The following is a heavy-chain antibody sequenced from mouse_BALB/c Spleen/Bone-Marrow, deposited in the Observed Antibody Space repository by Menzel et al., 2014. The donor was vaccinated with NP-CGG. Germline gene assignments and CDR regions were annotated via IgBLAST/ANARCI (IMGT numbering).Heavy chain of an antibody. CDR1: GYTFTDYN. CDR3: ARGGDRYDDWFAY. D-gene: IGHD2-14*01. Sequence: SGPELVKPGASVKISCKASGYTFTDYNMHWVKQSHGKSLEWIGYIYPYNGGTGYNQKFKSKATLTVDNSPSTAYMELRSLTSEDSTVYYCARGGDRYDDWFAYWGQGTLVTVSA. CDR2: IYPYNGGT. J-gene: IGHJ3*01. V-gene: IGHV1S29*02.